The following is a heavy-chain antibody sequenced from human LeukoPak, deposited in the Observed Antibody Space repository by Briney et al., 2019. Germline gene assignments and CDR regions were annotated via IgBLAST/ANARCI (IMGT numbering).Heavy chain of an antibody. CDR1: GITLSNYG. D-gene: IGHD3-22*01. V-gene: IGHV3-23*01. CDR3: AKRGVVIRVILVGFHKEAYYFDS. J-gene: IGHJ4*02. CDR2: ISGSGGKT. Sequence: GGSLRLSCAVSGITLSNYGMSWVRQAPGKGLEWVAGISGSGGKTNYADSVKGRFTVSRDNPKNTLYLQMNNLRPEDTAVYFCAKRGVVIRVILVGFHKEAYYFDSWGQGALVTVSS.